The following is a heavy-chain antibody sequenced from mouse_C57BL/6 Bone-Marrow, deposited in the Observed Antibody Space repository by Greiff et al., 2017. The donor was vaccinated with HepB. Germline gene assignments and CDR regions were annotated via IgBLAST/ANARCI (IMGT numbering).Heavy chain of an antibody. CDR3: ARTHSTMVTEFAY. Sequence: VQLQQPGAELVRPGSSVKLSCKASGYTFTSYWMHWVKQRPIQGLEWIGNIDPSDSETHYNQKFKDKATLTVDKSSSTAYMQLSSLTSEDSAVYYCARTHSTMVTEFAYWGQGTLVTVSA. CDR2: IDPSDSET. J-gene: IGHJ3*01. D-gene: IGHD2-2*01. V-gene: IGHV1-52*01. CDR1: GYTFTSYW.